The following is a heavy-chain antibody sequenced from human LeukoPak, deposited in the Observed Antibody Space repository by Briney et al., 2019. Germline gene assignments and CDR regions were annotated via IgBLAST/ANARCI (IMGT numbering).Heavy chain of an antibody. CDR3: AREVGIQLWSARGAFDI. CDR1: GYTFTGYY. Sequence: ASVKVSCKASGYTFTGYYIHWVRQAPGQGLEWMGWINPNSGGTNYAQKFQGRVTMTRDTSISTAYMELSRLRSDDTAVYYCAREVGIQLWSARGAFDIWGQGTMVTVSS. J-gene: IGHJ3*02. CDR2: INPNSGGT. V-gene: IGHV1-2*02. D-gene: IGHD5-18*01.